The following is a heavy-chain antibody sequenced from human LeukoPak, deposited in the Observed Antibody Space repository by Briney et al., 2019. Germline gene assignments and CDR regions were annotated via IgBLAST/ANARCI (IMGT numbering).Heavy chain of an antibody. Sequence: PGGSLRLSCAASGFSFSSYGMSWVRQAPGKGLEWVSGINWNGGSTGYADSVKGRFTISRDNAKNSLYLQMNGLRADDTATYYCARGATDTTRWFDPWGQGTLVTVSS. CDR3: ARGATDTTRWFDP. J-gene: IGHJ5*02. CDR1: GFSFSSYG. V-gene: IGHV3-20*04. D-gene: IGHD1-7*01. CDR2: INWNGGST.